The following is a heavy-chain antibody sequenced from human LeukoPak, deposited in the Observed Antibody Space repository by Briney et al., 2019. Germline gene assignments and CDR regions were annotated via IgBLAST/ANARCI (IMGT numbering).Heavy chain of an antibody. CDR2: MSPNSGDT. V-gene: IGHV1-8*01. CDR3: ATDGQQLVQAEYFQH. D-gene: IGHD6-13*01. CDR1: GYTFTSYD. Sequence: ASVKVSCKASGYTFTSYDFNWVRQATGQRPEWMGWMSPNSGDTGYAQKFQGRVTMTEDTSTDTAYMELSSLRSEDTAVYYCATDGQQLVQAEYFQHWGQGTLVTVSS. J-gene: IGHJ1*01.